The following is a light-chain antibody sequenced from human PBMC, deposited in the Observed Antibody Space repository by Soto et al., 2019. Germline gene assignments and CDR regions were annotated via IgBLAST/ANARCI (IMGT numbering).Light chain of an antibody. CDR1: QSVRSN. CDR3: QQYNNWPLLT. V-gene: IGKV3D-15*01. CDR2: GAS. J-gene: IGKJ4*01. Sequence: EIVMTQSPATLSVSPGERVTLSCRASQSVRSNLAWYQQKPGQAPRILMYGASTRATGMPARFSGSGSGTEFTLIISSLQSEDFAVYYCQQYNNWPLLTFGGGTKVDIK.